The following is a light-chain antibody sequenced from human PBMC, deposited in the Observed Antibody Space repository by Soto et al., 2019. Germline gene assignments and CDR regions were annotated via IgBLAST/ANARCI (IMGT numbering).Light chain of an antibody. Sequence: DIQMTQSPSPVSASVGDRVTITCRASQDISSWLAWYQQKAGKAPKLLIYAASSLQSGVPSRFSGTGSGTDFTLTISSLQPEDSATYYCQQANSFPQTFGGGTKVEIK. J-gene: IGKJ4*01. CDR1: QDISSW. CDR3: QQANSFPQT. V-gene: IGKV1-12*01. CDR2: AAS.